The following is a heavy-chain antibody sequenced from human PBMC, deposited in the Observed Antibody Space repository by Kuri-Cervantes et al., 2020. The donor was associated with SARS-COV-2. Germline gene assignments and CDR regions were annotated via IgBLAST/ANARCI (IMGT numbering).Heavy chain of an antibody. J-gene: IGHJ4*02. CDR1: GHSVRSGYY. CDR3: ARHTITGPFDY. D-gene: IGHD1-20*01. Sequence: GSLRLSCTVSGHSVRSGYYWGWVRQPPGKGLEWIGSIYHTGHTYYNPSLKSRVTISVDTSKNQFSLKLSSVTAADTAVYYCARHTITGPFDYWGQGTLVTVSS. CDR2: IYHTGHT. V-gene: IGHV4-38-2*02.